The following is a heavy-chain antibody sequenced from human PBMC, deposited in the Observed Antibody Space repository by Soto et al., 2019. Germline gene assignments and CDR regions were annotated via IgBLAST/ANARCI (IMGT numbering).Heavy chain of an antibody. V-gene: IGHV2-5*02. CDR3: AHRCSSGSFDY. Sequence: QITLKESGPTLVKPTQTLTLTCTFSGFSLSTSVVGVCWIRQPPGKALEWLALIYWDDDKRYSPSLKSRLTITKATSKNQVLLTMTNMCPVDTATYYSAHRCSSGSFDYWGQGTLVTVSS. CDR1: GFSLSTSVVG. CDR2: IYWDDDK. D-gene: IGHD6-19*01. J-gene: IGHJ4*02.